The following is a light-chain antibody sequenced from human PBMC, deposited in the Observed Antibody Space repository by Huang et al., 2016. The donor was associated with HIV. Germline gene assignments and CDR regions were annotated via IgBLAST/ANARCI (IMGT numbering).Light chain of an antibody. Sequence: DIQITQSPSSLSASVGDRVTIACRASQSIGTYLNWYQQKPRKAPRLLIHVASSLQSGVPSRCIGSGSGTDFTLTISSLQPEDFATYYCQQSYSALGLTFGGGTKVEIK. J-gene: IGKJ4*01. V-gene: IGKV1-39*01. CDR3: QQSYSALGLT. CDR2: VAS. CDR1: QSIGTY.